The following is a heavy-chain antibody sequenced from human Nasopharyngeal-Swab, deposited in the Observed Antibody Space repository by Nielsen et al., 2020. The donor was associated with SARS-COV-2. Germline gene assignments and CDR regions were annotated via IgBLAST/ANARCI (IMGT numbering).Heavy chain of an antibody. V-gene: IGHV2-70*11. CDR1: VFSLRTRGLC. D-gene: IGHD3-16*01. J-gene: IGHJ6*02. Sequence: SGPTLVKPTQTLTLTCTFSVFSLRTRGLCVSCIRQPPGKALEWLARIDWDDDKYYSTSLKTRLTISKDTSKNQVVLTMTNMDPVDTATYYCSRGLTPYGMDVWGQGTTVTVSS. CDR3: SRGLTPYGMDV. CDR2: IDWDDDK.